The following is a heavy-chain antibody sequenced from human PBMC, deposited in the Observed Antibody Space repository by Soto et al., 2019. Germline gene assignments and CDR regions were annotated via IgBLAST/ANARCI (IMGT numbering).Heavy chain of an antibody. CDR2: INPDGSAT. V-gene: IGHV3-74*01. CDR3: GRGGSDSPMAPGY. Sequence: PGGSLRLSCAASGSTFSSYWMHWVRQAPGKGLVWVSRINPDGSATNYADSVKGRFTFSRDNAKNTLYLQMNSLRAEDTAVFYCGRGGSDSPMAPGYWGQGTLVTVSS. D-gene: IGHD5-18*01. CDR1: GSTFSSYW. J-gene: IGHJ4*02.